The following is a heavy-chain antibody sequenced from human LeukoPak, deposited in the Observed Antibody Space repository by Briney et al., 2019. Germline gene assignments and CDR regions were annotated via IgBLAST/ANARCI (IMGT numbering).Heavy chain of an antibody. CDR1: RFSFISYW. CDR3: ARERTGESLDI. D-gene: IGHD2-21*01. CDR2: IKSDGIST. Sequence: PGGSLRLSCAASRFSFISYWMHWVRQAPGKGLVWVSRIKSDGISTTYADSVKGRFTISRDNAKNTLYLQMNSLRAEHTAVYYCARERTGESLDIWGPGIMVTVSS. J-gene: IGHJ3*02. V-gene: IGHV3-74*01.